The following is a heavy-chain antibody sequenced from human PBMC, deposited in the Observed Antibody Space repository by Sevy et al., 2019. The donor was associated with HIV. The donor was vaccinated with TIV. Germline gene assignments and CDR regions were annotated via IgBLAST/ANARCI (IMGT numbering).Heavy chain of an antibody. V-gene: IGHV3-30-3*01. J-gene: IGHJ4*02. CDR2: ISYDGSSI. D-gene: IGHD6-19*01. CDR1: GFSVSTHA. Sequence: GGSLRLSCAASGFSVSTHAMHWVRQAPGKGLEWVALISYDGSSIYYADSVKGRLTISRDNSKNTLYLQMSSLRPDDTAVYYCTRDAGYSTGWYPSDYWGQGTLVTVSS. CDR3: TRDAGYSTGWYPSDY.